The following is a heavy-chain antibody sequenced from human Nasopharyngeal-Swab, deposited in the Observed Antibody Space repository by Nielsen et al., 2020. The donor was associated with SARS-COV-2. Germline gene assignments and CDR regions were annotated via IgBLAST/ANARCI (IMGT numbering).Heavy chain of an antibody. Sequence: ESLKISCTVSGSSISSYYWSWIRQPPGKGLEWIGYIYYSGSTNYNPSLKSRVTISVDTSKNQFSLKLSSVTAADTAVYYCAREYSSSWYRGFDYWGQGTLVTVSS. V-gene: IGHV4-59*01. CDR1: GSSISSYY. J-gene: IGHJ4*02. D-gene: IGHD6-13*01. CDR2: IYYSGST. CDR3: AREYSSSWYRGFDY.